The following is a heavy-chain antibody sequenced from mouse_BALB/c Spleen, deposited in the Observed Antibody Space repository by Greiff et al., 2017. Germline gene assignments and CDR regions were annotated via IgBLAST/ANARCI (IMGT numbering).Heavy chain of an antibody. CDR3: ARAGYDAWFAY. CDR2: IDPENGNT. CDR1: GFNIKDYY. Sequence: EVQLQQSGAELVRPGALVKLSCKASGFNIKDYYMHWVKQRPEQGLEWIGWIDPENGNTIYDPKFQGKASITADTSSNTAYLQLSSLTSEDTAVYYCARAGYDAWFAYWGQGTLVTVSA. V-gene: IGHV14-1*02. J-gene: IGHJ3*01. D-gene: IGHD1-2*01.